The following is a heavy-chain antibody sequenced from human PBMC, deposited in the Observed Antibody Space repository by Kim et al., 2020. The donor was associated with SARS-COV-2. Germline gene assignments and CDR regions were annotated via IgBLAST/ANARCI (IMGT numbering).Heavy chain of an antibody. CDR3: PRNGDNTGYFVN. J-gene: IGHJ4*02. CDR1: GFTFSSFS. Sequence: GGSLRLSCAASGFTFSSFSMNWVRQTPGKGLEWVSFINTGGSSMYYAESVKGRFTISRDNAKNSVFLQMNSLRDEDTAVYYCPRNGDNTGYFVNWGQGTL. V-gene: IGHV3-48*02. CDR2: INTGGSSM. D-gene: IGHD3-22*01.